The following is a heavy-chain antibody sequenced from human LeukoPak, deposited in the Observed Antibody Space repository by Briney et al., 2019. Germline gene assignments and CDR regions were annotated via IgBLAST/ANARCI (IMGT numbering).Heavy chain of an antibody. CDR2: MNGDGSST. V-gene: IGHV3-74*03. CDR3: AREAEDTGAWCMDV. D-gene: IGHD2-15*01. J-gene: IGHJ6*03. CDR1: RFTLSRSW. Sequence: GGSLRLSCGASRFTLSRSWMHWVRQAPGKGLVWVSRMNGDGSSTTYTDSVKGRFTISRDNTKITLYLQMNSLRAEDTAVYYCAREAEDTGAWCMDVWGKGTTVIVSS.